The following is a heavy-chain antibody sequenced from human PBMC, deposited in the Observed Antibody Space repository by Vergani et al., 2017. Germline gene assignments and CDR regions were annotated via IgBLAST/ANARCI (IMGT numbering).Heavy chain of an antibody. V-gene: IGHV1-69*01. D-gene: IGHD3-10*01. CDR3: ASSLKYYYGSGSYLTPFDY. J-gene: IGHJ4*02. CDR2: IIPIFGTA. CDR1: GGTFSSYA. Sequence: QVQLVQSGAEVKKPGSSVKVSCKASGGTFSSYAISWVRQAPGQGLEWMGGIIPIFGTANYAQKFQGRVTITADESTSTAYMELSSLRSEDTAVYYWASSLKYYYGSGSYLTPFDYWGQGTLVTVSS.